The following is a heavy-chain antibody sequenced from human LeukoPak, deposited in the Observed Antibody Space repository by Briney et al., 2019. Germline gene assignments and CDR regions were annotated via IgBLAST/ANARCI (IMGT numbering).Heavy chain of an antibody. CDR2: INPSGGST. V-gene: IGHV1-46*01. J-gene: IGHJ6*03. D-gene: IGHD3-22*01. CDR3: AREAGDSSGYYRTDYYYYYMDV. Sequence: ASVKDSCKASGYTFTSYYMHWVRQAPGQGLEWMGIINPSGGSTSYAQKFQGRVTMTRDMSTGTVYMELSSLRSEDTAVYYCAREAGDSSGYYRTDYYYYYMDVWGKGTTVTVSS. CDR1: GYTFTSYY.